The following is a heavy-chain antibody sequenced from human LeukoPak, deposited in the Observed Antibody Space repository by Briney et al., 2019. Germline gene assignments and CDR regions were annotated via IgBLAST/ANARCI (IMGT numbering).Heavy chain of an antibody. Sequence: PSETLSLTCTVSGGSISSYYWGWIRQPPGKGLEWIGSIYYSGSTYYNPSLKSRVTISVDTSKNQFSLKLSSVTAADTAVYYCATWGYSSTRRHWFDPWGQGTLVTVSS. CDR1: GGSISSYY. J-gene: IGHJ5*02. CDR3: ATWGYSSTRRHWFDP. CDR2: IYYSGST. V-gene: IGHV4-39*07. D-gene: IGHD6-13*01.